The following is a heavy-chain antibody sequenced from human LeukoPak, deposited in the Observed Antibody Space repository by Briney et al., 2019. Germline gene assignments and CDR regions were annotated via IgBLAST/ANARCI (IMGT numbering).Heavy chain of an antibody. D-gene: IGHD5-18*01. CDR3: AKARSGNSYGPYYV. CDR2: ISGSGGST. J-gene: IGHJ4*02. V-gene: IGHV3-23*01. Sequence: GGSLRLSCAASGFTFSSYAMSWVRQAPGKGLEWVSAISGSGGSTYYADSVKGRFTISRDNSKNTLYLQMNSLRAEDTAVYYCAKARSGNSYGPYYVWGQGTLVTVSS. CDR1: GFTFSSYA.